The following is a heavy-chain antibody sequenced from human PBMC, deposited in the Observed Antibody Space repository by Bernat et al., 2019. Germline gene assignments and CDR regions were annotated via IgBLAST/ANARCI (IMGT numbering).Heavy chain of an antibody. CDR2: ISYDGSNK. Sequence: QVQLVESGGGVVQPGRSLRLSCAASGFTFSTYGMHWVRQAPGKGLEWVAVISYDGSNKYYAESVKGRFTNSRDNSKNTLFLQMNSLRAEDTAVYYCTKGPNHYYDSSGYMYYFDYWGQGALVTVSS. CDR1: GFTFSTYG. V-gene: IGHV3-30*18. J-gene: IGHJ4*02. D-gene: IGHD3-22*01. CDR3: TKGPNHYYDSSGYMYYFDY.